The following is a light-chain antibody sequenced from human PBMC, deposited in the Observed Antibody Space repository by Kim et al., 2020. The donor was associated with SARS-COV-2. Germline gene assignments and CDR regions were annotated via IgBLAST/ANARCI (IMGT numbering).Light chain of an antibody. J-gene: IGKJ5*01. CDR1: QGISSA. CDR3: QQFYSYPIT. CDR2: DAS. V-gene: IGKV1-13*02. Sequence: TFVGDSVTITCRACQGISSALAWYQQTSGKAPKLLIYDASNLESGVPSRFSGSGSGTDFTLTISSVQPEDFATYYCQQFYSYPITFGQGTRLEIK.